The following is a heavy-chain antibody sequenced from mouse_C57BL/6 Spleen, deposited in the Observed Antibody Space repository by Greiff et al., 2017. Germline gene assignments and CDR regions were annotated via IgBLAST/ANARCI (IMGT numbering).Heavy chain of an antibody. V-gene: IGHV1-66*01. Sequence: QVQLQQSGPELVKPGASVKISCKASGYSFTSYYIHWVKQRPGQGLEWIGWIYPGSGNTKYNEKFKGKATLTADTSSSTAYMQLSSLTSEDSAVYYCARSIYDGYVDYWGQGTTLTVSS. CDR1: GYSFTSYY. D-gene: IGHD2-3*01. CDR2: IYPGSGNT. J-gene: IGHJ2*01. CDR3: ARSIYDGYVDY.